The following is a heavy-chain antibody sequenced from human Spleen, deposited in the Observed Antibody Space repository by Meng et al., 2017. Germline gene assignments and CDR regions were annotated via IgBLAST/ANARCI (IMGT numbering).Heavy chain of an antibody. CDR3: ARVRYNWNDGESYWFDY. CDR2: IYTSGST. CDR1: GCSISTYY. J-gene: IGHJ4*02. V-gene: IGHV4-4*07. Sequence: QVPVTEAGPGLVKPSETLSLTCSVSGCSISTYYWSWIRQPAGTGLEWIGRIYTSGSTNYNPSLKSRVTMSVDTSKNQFSLKVSSVTAADTAVYYCARVRYNWNDGESYWFDYWGQGTLVTVSS. D-gene: IGHD1-1*01.